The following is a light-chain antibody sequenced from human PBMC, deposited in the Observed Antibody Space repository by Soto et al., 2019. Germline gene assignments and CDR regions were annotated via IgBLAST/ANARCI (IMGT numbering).Light chain of an antibody. CDR1: QSVRSNS. J-gene: IGKJ1*01. V-gene: IGKV3-20*01. Sequence: EIVLTQSPGTLSLSPGERATLPGRASQSVRSNSLACYQQKRGQAPRLLIYGASSRATGIPTRFSGSGSGTDFTLTISRLEPEDFAVYYCQQYDTSPRTFGQGTKVEI. CDR3: QQYDTSPRT. CDR2: GAS.